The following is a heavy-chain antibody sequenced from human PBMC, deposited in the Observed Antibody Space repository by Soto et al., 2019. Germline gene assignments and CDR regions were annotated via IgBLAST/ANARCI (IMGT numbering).Heavy chain of an antibody. Sequence: SETLSLTCAAYGGSFSGYYWSWIRQPPGKGLEWIGEINHSGSTNYNPSLKSRVTISVHTSKNQFSLKLSSVTAADTAVFYCARPYYDILTGYHYYFDYWGQGTLVTVSS. CDR2: INHSGST. J-gene: IGHJ4*02. D-gene: IGHD3-9*01. CDR1: GGSFSGYY. CDR3: ARPYYDILTGYHYYFDY. V-gene: IGHV4-34*01.